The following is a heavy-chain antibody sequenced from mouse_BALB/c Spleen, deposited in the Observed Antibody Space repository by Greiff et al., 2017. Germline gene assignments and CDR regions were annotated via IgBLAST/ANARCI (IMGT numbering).Heavy chain of an antibody. V-gene: IGHV1-87*01. CDR3: GTYYYGSSYTLYAMDY. D-gene: IGHD1-1*01. Sequence: QVQLKQSGAELARPGASVKLSCKASGYTFTSYWMQWVKQRPGQGLEWIGAIYPGDGDTRYTQKFKGKATLTADKSSSTAYMQLSSLASEDSAVYYCGTYYYGSSYTLYAMDYWGQGTSVTVSS. CDR2: IYPGDGDT. J-gene: IGHJ4*01. CDR1: GYTFTSYW.